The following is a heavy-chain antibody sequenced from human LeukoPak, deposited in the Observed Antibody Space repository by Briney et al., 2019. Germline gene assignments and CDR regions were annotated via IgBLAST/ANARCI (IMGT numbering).Heavy chain of an antibody. CDR2: VNPGGDST. V-gene: IGHV1-46*02. CDR3: ARVRDGYYDAYDI. D-gene: IGHD5-24*01. J-gene: IGHJ3*02. CDR1: GYTFNNYN. Sequence: ASVKVSCKASGYTFNNYNIHWLRQAPGQGLEWMGIVNPGGDSTNYAQDFQGRLTLTGDTSTSTVYMELSSLRSEDTAVYYCARVRDGYYDAYDIWGQGTMVTVTS.